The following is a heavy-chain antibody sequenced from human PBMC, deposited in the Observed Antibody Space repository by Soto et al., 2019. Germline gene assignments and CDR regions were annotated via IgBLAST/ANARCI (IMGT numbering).Heavy chain of an antibody. Sequence: SETLSLTCAVSSGSISSSNCWSWVRQPPGKGLEWIGEIDHSGSSNYNPSLKSRVTISVDKSKNQFSLKLRSVTAADTAVYYCARVSPQPPDYYGSGIYYNEANYYYYYYMDVWGKGTTVTVSS. D-gene: IGHD3-10*01. V-gene: IGHV4-4*02. J-gene: IGHJ6*03. CDR1: SGSISSSNC. CDR3: ARVSPQPPDYYGSGIYYNEANYYYYYYMDV. CDR2: IDHSGSS.